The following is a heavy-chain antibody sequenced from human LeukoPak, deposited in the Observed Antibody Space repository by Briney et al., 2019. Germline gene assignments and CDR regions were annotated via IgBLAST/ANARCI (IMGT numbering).Heavy chain of an antibody. V-gene: IGHV3-23*01. CDR1: GFTFSSYA. Sequence: GGSLRLSCAASGFTFSSYAMSWVRQAPGKGLEWVSAISGSGGSTYYADSVKGRFTISRDNAKNSLYLQMNSLRAEDTAVYYCAREDSSGLSGDGGDYWGQGTLVTVSS. D-gene: IGHD3-22*01. J-gene: IGHJ4*02. CDR2: ISGSGGST. CDR3: AREDSSGLSGDGGDY.